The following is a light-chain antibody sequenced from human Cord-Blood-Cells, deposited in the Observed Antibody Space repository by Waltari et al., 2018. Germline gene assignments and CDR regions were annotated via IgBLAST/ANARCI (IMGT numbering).Light chain of an antibody. CDR1: QSVSSY. CDR2: DAS. J-gene: IGKJ1*01. V-gene: IGKV3-11*01. Sequence: DIVLTLSPAPLSLSPGERPTLSCRASQSVSSYLAWYQQKPGQAPRLLIYDASNRATGIPARFSGSGSGTDFTLTISSLEPEDFAVYYCQQRSNWPRTFGQGTKVEIK. CDR3: QQRSNWPRT.